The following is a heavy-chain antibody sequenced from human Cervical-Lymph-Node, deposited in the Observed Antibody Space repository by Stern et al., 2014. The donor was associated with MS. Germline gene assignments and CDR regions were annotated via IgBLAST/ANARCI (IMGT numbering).Heavy chain of an antibody. J-gene: IGHJ4*02. CDR3: GKDLHYWTADS. Sequence: VQLVESGGGLVQPGGSLRLSCVGSGFPFGSYAMTWVRQTPGKGLEWVAGSGSDGATRYAESVRGRFTVSRDNSQNILYLQMDSLRADDTAVYYCGKDLHYWTADSWGQGTLVTVSS. D-gene: IGHD1-1*01. CDR1: GFPFGSYA. CDR2: SGSDGAT. V-gene: IGHV3-23*04.